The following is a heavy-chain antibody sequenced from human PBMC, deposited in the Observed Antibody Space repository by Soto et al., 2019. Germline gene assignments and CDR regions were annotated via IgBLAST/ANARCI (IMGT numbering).Heavy chain of an antibody. CDR3: ARGGTMIVNPLDP. V-gene: IGHV1-69*13. D-gene: IGHD3-22*01. J-gene: IGHJ5*02. CDR2: IIPIFGTA. Sequence: SVKASCKASGGTFSSYAISWVRQAPGQGLEWMGGIIPIFGTANYAQKFQGRVTITADESTSTAYMELSSLRSEDTAVYYCARGGTMIVNPLDPWGQGTLVTVSS. CDR1: GGTFSSYA.